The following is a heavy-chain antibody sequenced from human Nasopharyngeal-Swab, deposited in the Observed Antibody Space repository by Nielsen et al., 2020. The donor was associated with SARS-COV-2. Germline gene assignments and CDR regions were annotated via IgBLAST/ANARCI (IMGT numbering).Heavy chain of an antibody. Sequence: GGSLRLSCAASGFTFSSYTIHWVRQAPGKGLEWVAVISYDASDKYYADSVKGRFTLSRDNSKNTLYLQMNSLRAEDTAVYYCARENDYADEYYFDYWGQGTLVTVSS. V-gene: IGHV3-30*04. CDR1: GFTFSSYT. D-gene: IGHD4-17*01. J-gene: IGHJ4*02. CDR3: ARENDYADEYYFDY. CDR2: ISYDASDK.